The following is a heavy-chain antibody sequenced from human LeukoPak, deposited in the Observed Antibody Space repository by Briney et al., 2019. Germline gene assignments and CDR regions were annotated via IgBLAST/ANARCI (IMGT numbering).Heavy chain of an antibody. Sequence: GGSLRLSCAASGLAFSNYGMDWVRQAPGKGLEWVGFIRRKAYGGTTEYAASVKGRFTISRDDSKSIAYLQMNSLKTEDTAMYYCTRPARISMIVGDLGYFHYWGQGTLVTVSS. CDR1: GLAFSNYG. V-gene: IGHV3-49*04. CDR3: TRPARISMIVGDLGYFHY. CDR2: IRRKAYGGTT. J-gene: IGHJ4*02. D-gene: IGHD3-22*01.